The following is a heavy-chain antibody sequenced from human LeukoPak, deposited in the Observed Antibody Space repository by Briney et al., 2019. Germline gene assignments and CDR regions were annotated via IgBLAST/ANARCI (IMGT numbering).Heavy chain of an antibody. Sequence: PGGSLRLSCAASGFTLSTYNMNWVRQAPGKGLEWVSSISRSTSYIYYADSVKGRFTISRDNAKNSLYLQMKSLRVEDTAVYYCARDAGGRTQREGWFDPWGQGTLVTVSS. J-gene: IGHJ5*02. CDR2: ISRSTSYI. D-gene: IGHD1-26*01. V-gene: IGHV3-21*01. CDR3: ARDAGGRTQREGWFDP. CDR1: GFTLSTYN.